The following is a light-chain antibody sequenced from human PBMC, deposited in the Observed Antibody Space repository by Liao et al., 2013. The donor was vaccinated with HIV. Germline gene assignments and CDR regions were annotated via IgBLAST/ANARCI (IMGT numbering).Light chain of an antibody. V-gene: IGLV3-1*01. Sequence: SYDLTQSSSVSVSPGQTASITCSGDKLGDKYVCWYQKKAGQSPLLVIYQDDKRPSGIPERFSGSNSGNTATLTISGTQAVDEADYYCQAWDSTTDNYVFGPGTKVTVL. CDR2: QDD. J-gene: IGLJ1*01. CDR1: KLGDKY. CDR3: QAWDSTTDNYV.